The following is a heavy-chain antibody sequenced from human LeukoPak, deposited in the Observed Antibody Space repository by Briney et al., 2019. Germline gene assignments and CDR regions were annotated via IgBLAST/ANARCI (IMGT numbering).Heavy chain of an antibody. J-gene: IGHJ4*02. CDR3: ARESGEYSSILPFDY. CDR1: EFSVGSNY. V-gene: IGHV3-66*01. CDR2: IYSGGST. D-gene: IGHD6-6*01. Sequence: GGSLRLSCAASEFSVGSNYMTWVRQAPGKGLEWVSLIYSGGSTYYADSVKGRFTISRDNAKNSLYLQMNSLRAEDTAVYYCARESGEYSSILPFDYWGQGTLVTVSS.